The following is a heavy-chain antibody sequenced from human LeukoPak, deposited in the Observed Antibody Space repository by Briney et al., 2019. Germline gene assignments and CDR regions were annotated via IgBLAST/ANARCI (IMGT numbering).Heavy chain of an antibody. D-gene: IGHD2-2*02. CDR2: IGSSSSYI. CDR3: ARTNELGYCSSTSCYTVFYMDV. V-gene: IGHV3-21*01. CDR1: GFTFSSYS. J-gene: IGHJ6*03. Sequence: GGSLRLSCAASGFTFSSYSMNWVRQAPGKGLEWVSSIGSSSSYIYYADSVKGRFTISRDNAKNSLYLQMNSLRAEDTAVYYCARTNELGYCSSTSCYTVFYMDVWGKGTTVTVSS.